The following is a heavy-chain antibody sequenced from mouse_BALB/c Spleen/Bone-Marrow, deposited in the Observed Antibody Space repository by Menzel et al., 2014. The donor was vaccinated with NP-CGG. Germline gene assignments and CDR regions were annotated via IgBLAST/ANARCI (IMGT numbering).Heavy chain of an antibody. J-gene: IGHJ4*01. CDR2: IYPGHVNT. CDR3: ARFYSGSSYAMGY. V-gene: IGHV1S56*01. Sequence: QVQLKQSGPELVTPGASARISCKDSGYTFTSYYIHWVKQRPGQGLEWIGWIYPGHVNTQYNEKFKGTATLTADKSSSTAYMQHSSLTSEDFAVYCCARFYSGSSYAMGYWGQGTSGTVTA. CDR1: GYTFTSYY. D-gene: IGHD1-1*01.